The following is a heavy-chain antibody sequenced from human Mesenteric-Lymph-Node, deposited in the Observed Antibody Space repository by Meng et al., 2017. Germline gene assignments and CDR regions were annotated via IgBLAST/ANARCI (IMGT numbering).Heavy chain of an antibody. J-gene: IGHJ4*02. CDR3: AGWRSRNY. D-gene: IGHD6-19*01. Sequence: GESLKISCADTGFTFSTHWMNWVRPAPGKGLEWVANINPDGSEKRIMDSVKGRFRVYRDNAKNTLFLQMNNLRVDDTAVYYCAGWRSRNYWGQGTLVTVSS. V-gene: IGHV3-7*01. CDR2: INPDGSEK. CDR1: GFTFSTHW.